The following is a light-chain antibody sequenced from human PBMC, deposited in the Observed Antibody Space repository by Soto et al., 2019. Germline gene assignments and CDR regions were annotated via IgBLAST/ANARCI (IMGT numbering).Light chain of an antibody. CDR3: RQYGDSPWT. CDR2: GAS. Sequence: VVLTQSPGTLSLSPGERATLSCRASQSIGSTYLAWYQQKPGQAPRLLIYGASNRATGIPDKFTGSGSETDFTLTISRLAPEDFAVYYCRQYGDSPWTFGQGTTVEIK. V-gene: IGKV3-20*01. J-gene: IGKJ1*01. CDR1: QSIGSTY.